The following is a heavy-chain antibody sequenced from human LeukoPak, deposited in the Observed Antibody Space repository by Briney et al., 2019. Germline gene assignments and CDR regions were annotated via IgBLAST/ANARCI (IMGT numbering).Heavy chain of an antibody. CDR1: DGSVSSGSYY. V-gene: IGHV4-61*03. CDR2: IYYSGST. CDR3: ARGLFWYFDY. J-gene: IGHJ4*02. Sequence: SETLSLTCTVSDGSVSSGSYYWSWIRQPPGKGLEWIGYIYYSGSTNYNPSLKSRVTISLDTSKNHFSLKLSSVTAADTAVYYCARGLFWYFDYWGQGTLVTVSS. D-gene: IGHD2/OR15-2a*01.